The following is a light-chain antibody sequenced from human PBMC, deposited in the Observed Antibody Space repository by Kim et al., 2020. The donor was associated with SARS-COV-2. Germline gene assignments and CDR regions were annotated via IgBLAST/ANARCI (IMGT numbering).Light chain of an antibody. J-gene: IGLJ2*01. CDR3: CSYAGSSTFVV. CDR2: EVS. Sequence: QSITISCPGTRRGVGNYNLVSWYQQRPGKAPKLIIFEVSKRPSGVSNRFSGSKSGDTASLTISGLQAEDESDYYCCSYAGSSTFVVFGGGTQLTVL. CDR1: RRGVGNYNL. V-gene: IGLV2-23*02.